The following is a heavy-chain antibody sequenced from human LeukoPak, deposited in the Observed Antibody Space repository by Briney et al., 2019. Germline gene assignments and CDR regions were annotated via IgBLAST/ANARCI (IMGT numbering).Heavy chain of an antibody. D-gene: IGHD3-10*01. CDR1: GFIFSGYA. J-gene: IGHJ1*01. CDR3: ARDSGI. Sequence: GGSLRLSCAASGFIFSGYAMHWVRQAPGKGLEWVAVIWYDGSNKYYADSVKGRFTISRDNSKNTLYLQMNSLRAEDTAVYYCARDSGIWGQGTLVTVSS. V-gene: IGHV3-33*08. CDR2: IWYDGSNK.